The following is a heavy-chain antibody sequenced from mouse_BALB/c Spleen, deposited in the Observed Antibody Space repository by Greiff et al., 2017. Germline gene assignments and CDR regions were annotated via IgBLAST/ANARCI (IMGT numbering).Heavy chain of an antibody. CDR3: ARKGTTAWYFDV. V-gene: IGHV3-2*02. D-gene: IGHD1-2*01. CDR2: ISYSGST. Sequence: EVQLQESGPGLVKPSQSLSLTCTVTGYSITSDYAWNWIRQFPGNKLEWMGYISYSGSTSYNPSLKSRISITRDTSKNQFFLQLNSVTTEDTATYYCARKGTTAWYFDVWGAGTTVTVSS. J-gene: IGHJ1*01. CDR1: GYSITSDYA.